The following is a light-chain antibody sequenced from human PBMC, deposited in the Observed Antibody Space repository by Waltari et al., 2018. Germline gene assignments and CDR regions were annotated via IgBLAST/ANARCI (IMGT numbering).Light chain of an antibody. CDR3: SSYISSSTRV. Sequence: QSALTQPASVSGSPGQSITISCTGTSSDVRDYNYVSWYQQYPGKAPKLMIYYVSKRPSGVSKRLSGSKSCNTASLTISELQAEDEAHYYCSSYISSSTRVFGGGTKLTVL. CDR1: SSDVRDYNY. V-gene: IGLV2-14*01. J-gene: IGLJ3*02. CDR2: YVS.